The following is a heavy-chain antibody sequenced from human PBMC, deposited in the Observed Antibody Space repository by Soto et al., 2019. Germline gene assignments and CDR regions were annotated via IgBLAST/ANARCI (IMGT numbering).Heavy chain of an antibody. CDR2: IIPILGIA. Sequence: QVQLVQSGAEVKKPGSSVKVSCKASGGTFSSYTISWVRQAPGQGLEWMGRIIPILGIANYAQKFQGRVTITADKSTSTAYMELSSLRSEDTAVYYCARITMVRGVTEFDYWGQGPLVTVSS. CDR1: GGTFSSYT. D-gene: IGHD3-10*01. CDR3: ARITMVRGVTEFDY. V-gene: IGHV1-69*02. J-gene: IGHJ4*02.